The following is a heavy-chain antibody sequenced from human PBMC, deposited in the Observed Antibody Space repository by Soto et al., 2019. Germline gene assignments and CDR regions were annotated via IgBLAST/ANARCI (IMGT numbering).Heavy chain of an antibody. CDR3: TGEVASGY. CDR2: ISRDGGTK. V-gene: IGHV3-30*03. Sequence: QVQLVESGEGVDQPGRSLRLSCAVSGFTVSTYGMHWVRQAPGKGLEWVAVISRDGGTKYYADSVKGRFTISRDNSRNTLFLEMNSLRGDDMAVYYCTGEVASGYWGQGTLVTVSS. CDR1: GFTVSTYG. J-gene: IGHJ4*02. D-gene: IGHD3-10*01.